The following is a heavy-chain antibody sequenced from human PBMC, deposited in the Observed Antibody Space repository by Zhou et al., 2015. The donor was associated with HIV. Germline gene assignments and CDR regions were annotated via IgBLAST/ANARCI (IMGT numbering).Heavy chain of an antibody. CDR1: GGTFSGSD. D-gene: IGHD3-22*01. Sequence: LVQSGTEVRKPGSSVKVSCKASGGTFSGSDISWVRQAPGQGLEWMGGITPMFEIDKYAQKFRTRLIITVDKLTSTAYMELSSLTSEDTAIYFCARSSVNHDYAFDIWGQGTKVIVSS. CDR3: ARSSVNHDYAFDI. J-gene: IGHJ3*02. CDR2: ITPMFEID. V-gene: IGHV1-69*17.